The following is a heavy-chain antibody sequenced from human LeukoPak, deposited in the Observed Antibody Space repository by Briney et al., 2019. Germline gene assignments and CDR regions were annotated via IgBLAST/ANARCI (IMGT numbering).Heavy chain of an antibody. CDR1: GYSINSAFY. CDR2: IYHSGST. D-gene: IGHD5-12*01. V-gene: IGHV4-38-2*02. Sequence: SETLSLTCTVSGYSINSAFYWGWIRQPPGKGLEWIGTIYHSGSTYCNPSLKSRVTISVDTSKNQFSLKLSSVTAADTAVYYCARERQRGLRGYSGYDDGWFDPWGQGTLVTVSS. CDR3: ARERQRGLRGYSGYDDGWFDP. J-gene: IGHJ5*02.